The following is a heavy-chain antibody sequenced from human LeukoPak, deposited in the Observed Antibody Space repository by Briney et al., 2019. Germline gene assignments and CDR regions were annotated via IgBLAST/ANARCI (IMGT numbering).Heavy chain of an antibody. V-gene: IGHV4-4*07. D-gene: IGHD6-13*01. CDR2: IYTSGST. CDR3: ARGRARIAAAGTWFDP. J-gene: IGHJ5*02. Sequence: SETLSLTCTVSGGSISSYYWSWIRQPAGKGLEWIGRIYTSGSTNYNPSLKSRVTMSVDTSKNQFSLKLSSVTAADTAVYYCARGRARIAAAGTWFDPWGQGTLVTVSS. CDR1: GGSISSYY.